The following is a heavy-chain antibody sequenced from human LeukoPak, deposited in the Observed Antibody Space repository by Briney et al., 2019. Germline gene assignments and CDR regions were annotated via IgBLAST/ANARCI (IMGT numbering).Heavy chain of an antibody. CDR2: ITNSGGTT. D-gene: IGHD5-18*01. CDR3: AKDRYSYAFEYSDS. J-gene: IGHJ4*02. CDR1: GFIFSNYA. V-gene: IGHV3-23*01. Sequence: GGSLRLSCAASGFIFSNYAMSWVRQAPGKGLEWVSAITNSGGTTYYADSVKGRFTISRDNSKNTLSLQVSSLRTEDTAVYYCAKDRYSYAFEYSDSWGQGTLVIVSS.